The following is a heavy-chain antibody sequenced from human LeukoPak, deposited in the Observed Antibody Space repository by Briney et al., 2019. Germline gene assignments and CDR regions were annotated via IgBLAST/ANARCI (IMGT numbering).Heavy chain of an antibody. V-gene: IGHV3-21*01. J-gene: IGHJ4*02. CDR3: ARDPLGTRPGFDY. Sequence: GGSLRLSCAASGFTFSSYSMNWVRQAPGKGLEWVSSISSSSSYIYYADSVKGRFTISRDNAKNSLYLQMNSLRAEDTAVYYCARDPLGTRPGFDYWGQGTLVTVSS. D-gene: IGHD1-1*01. CDR1: GFTFSSYS. CDR2: ISSSSSYI.